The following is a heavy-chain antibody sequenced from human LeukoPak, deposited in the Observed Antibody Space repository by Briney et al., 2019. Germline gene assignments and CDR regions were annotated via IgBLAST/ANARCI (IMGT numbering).Heavy chain of an antibody. Sequence: GGSLRLSCAASGFIFDDYGMNWVRHGPGKGLEWVSGINWKGGSTDYAASVKGRFSISRDNAKNSLFLQMNSLRLEDTAVYFCTRLPRKYYYGSGSYSDSWGQGTLVIVSS. CDR1: GFIFDDYG. D-gene: IGHD3-10*01. CDR2: INWKGGST. J-gene: IGHJ4*02. CDR3: TRLPRKYYYGSGSYSDS. V-gene: IGHV3-20*04.